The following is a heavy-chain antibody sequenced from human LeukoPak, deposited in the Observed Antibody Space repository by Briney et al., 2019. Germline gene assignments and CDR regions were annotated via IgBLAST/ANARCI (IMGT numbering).Heavy chain of an antibody. CDR1: GFMFNDYY. J-gene: IGHJ4*02. D-gene: IGHD3-22*01. CDR3: ARANYYDSSGYSSPYYYFDC. Sequence: GGSLRLSCAASGFMFNDYYMSWVRQGPGKGLEWVSVISGSGGNTYYADSVKGRFTISRDNSKNTLYLQMNSLRAEDTAVYYCARANYYDSSGYSSPYYYFDCWGQGTLVTVSS. CDR2: ISGSGGNT. V-gene: IGHV3-23*01.